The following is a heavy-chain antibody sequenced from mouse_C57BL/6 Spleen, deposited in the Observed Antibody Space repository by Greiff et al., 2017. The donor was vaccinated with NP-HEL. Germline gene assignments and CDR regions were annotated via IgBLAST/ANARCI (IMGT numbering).Heavy chain of an antibody. J-gene: IGHJ1*03. CDR2: IYIGNGYT. D-gene: IGHD1-1*01. CDR1: GYTFTSYG. V-gene: IGHV1-58*01. Sequence: EVQLQQSGAELVRPGSSVKMSCKTSGYTFTSYGINWVKQRPGQGLEWIGYIYIGNGYTEYNEKFKGKATLTSDTSSSTAYMQLSSLTSEDSAIYFCARSREFYYGSSPYWYFDVWGTGTTVTVSS. CDR3: ARSREFYYGSSPYWYFDV.